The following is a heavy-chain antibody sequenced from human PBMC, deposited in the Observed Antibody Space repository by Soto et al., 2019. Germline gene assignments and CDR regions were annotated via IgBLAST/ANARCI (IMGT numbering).Heavy chain of an antibody. Sequence: LRLSCAASGFTFSSYAMSWVRQAPGKGLEWVSTISGSGGNAYYADSVKGRFTISRDNSKNTLRLQMNSLRADDTAVYYCAKDGASGSYPPYYYYGMDVWGQGTTVTVSS. J-gene: IGHJ6*02. D-gene: IGHD1-26*01. CDR2: ISGSGGNA. CDR3: AKDGASGSYPPYYYYGMDV. V-gene: IGHV3-23*01. CDR1: GFTFSSYA.